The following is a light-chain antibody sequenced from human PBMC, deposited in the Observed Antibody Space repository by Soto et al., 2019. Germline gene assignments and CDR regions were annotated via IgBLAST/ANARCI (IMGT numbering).Light chain of an antibody. CDR2: SNN. J-gene: IGLJ3*02. V-gene: IGLV1-44*01. CDR3: AAWDDSLNGRV. CDR1: SSNIGSNT. Sequence: QSVLTQPPSASGTPGQTVTISCSGSSSNIGSNTVNWYQQLPGTAPKLLIYSNNQRPSGVPDRFSGSKSGTSASLPISGLQYEDEADYYCAAWDDSLNGRVFGAWTKLTVL.